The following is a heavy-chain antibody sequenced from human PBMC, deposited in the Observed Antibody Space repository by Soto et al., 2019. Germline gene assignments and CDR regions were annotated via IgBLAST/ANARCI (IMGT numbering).Heavy chain of an antibody. CDR2: ISHSEGS. J-gene: IGHJ6*02. D-gene: IGHD4-4*01. CDR1: GGSISSTKW. Sequence: QVQLQESGPGLVKPSGTLSLTCAVSGGSISSTKWWTWVRQPPGKGLEWIAEISHSEGSNYNPSLKXRXAXSLXNSKNQFSLRLSSVTAADTAVYYCATQTISYTWDVWGQGTTVTVS. CDR3: ATQTISYTWDV. V-gene: IGHV4-4*02.